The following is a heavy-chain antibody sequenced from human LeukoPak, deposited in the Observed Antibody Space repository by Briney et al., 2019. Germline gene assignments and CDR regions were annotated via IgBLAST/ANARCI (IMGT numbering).Heavy chain of an antibody. CDR1: GFTFSSYA. D-gene: IGHD6-13*01. CDR2: ISYDGSNK. Sequence: GGSLRLSCAASGFTFSSYAMHWVRQAPGKGLEWVAVISYDGSNKYYADSVKGRFTISRDNSKSTLYLQMNSLRAEDTALYYCARAPGIAAAGDYWGQGTLVTVSS. J-gene: IGHJ4*02. V-gene: IGHV3-30-3*01. CDR3: ARAPGIAAAGDY.